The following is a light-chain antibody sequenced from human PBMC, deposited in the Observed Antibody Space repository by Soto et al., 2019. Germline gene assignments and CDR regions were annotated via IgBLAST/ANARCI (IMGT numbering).Light chain of an antibody. J-gene: IGKJ2*01. Sequence: DIQMTQSPSSLSASVGDRVTITCRASQDIRKDLGWYQVKPGKAPKRLIFATFSLQSGVPSRFSATESGTEFTLTITSLQPEDFAIYCCLQHNTYPYTFGQGTKVEIK. CDR1: QDIRKD. V-gene: IGKV1-17*01. CDR3: LQHNTYPYT. CDR2: ATF.